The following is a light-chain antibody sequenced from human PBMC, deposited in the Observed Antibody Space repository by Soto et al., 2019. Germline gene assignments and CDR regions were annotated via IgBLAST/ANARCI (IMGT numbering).Light chain of an antibody. CDR3: QSYDSSLSGWV. J-gene: IGLJ3*02. CDR2: GNS. V-gene: IGLV1-40*01. CDR1: SSNIGAGCD. Sequence: QSVLTQPPSVSGASGQRVTISCTGSSSNIGAGCDVHWYQQLPGTAPKLLISGNSNRPSGVPDRFSGSKSGTSASLAITGLQAEDEADYYCQSYDSSLSGWVFGGGTKLTVL.